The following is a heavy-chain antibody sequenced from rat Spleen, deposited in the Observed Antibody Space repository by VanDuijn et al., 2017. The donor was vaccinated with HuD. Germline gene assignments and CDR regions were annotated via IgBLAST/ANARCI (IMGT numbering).Heavy chain of an antibody. CDR2: ISTGGGNT. Sequence: EVQLVESGGGLVQPGRSMKLSCAASGFTFSNYYMAWVRQAPTKGLEWVAFISTGGGNTYYRDSVKGRFTISRDNAKSTLYLQMDSLRSEDTATYYCARLPYYYDGSYYYYFDYWGQGVMVTVSS. CDR3: ARLPYYYDGSYYYYFDY. J-gene: IGHJ2*01. D-gene: IGHD1-12*02. CDR1: GFTFSNYY. V-gene: IGHV5-25*01.